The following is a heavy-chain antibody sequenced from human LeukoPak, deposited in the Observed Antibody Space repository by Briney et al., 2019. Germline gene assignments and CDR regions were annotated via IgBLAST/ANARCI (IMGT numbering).Heavy chain of an antibody. D-gene: IGHD6-19*01. Sequence: PGGSLRLSCAASGFTLSGYWLHWVRQAPGKGLVWVARINSDGSSTSYADSVKGRFTISRDNAKNTLYLQMNSLRAEDTAVYYCARDFGGVAGTWYDAFDIWGQGTMVTVSS. CDR2: INSDGSST. CDR3: ARDFGGVAGTWYDAFDI. J-gene: IGHJ3*02. V-gene: IGHV3-74*01. CDR1: GFTLSGYW.